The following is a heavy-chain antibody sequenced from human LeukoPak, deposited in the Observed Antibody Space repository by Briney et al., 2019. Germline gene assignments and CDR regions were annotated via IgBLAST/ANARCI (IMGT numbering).Heavy chain of an antibody. Sequence: ASVKVSCKASGGTFSSYAISWGRQAPGQGLEWRGRIIPILGIANYAQKFQGRVTITADKSTSTAYMELSSLRSEDTAVYFCARVLEKYSDRSGYDAFDIWGQGTMVTVSS. J-gene: IGHJ3*02. D-gene: IGHD3-22*01. CDR2: IIPILGIA. V-gene: IGHV1-69*04. CDR3: ARVLEKYSDRSGYDAFDI. CDR1: GGTFSSYA.